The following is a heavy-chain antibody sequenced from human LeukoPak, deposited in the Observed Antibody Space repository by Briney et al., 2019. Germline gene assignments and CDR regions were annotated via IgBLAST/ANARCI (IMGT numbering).Heavy chain of an antibody. Sequence: PGGSLRLSCAASGFTFSSYWMHWVRQVPGKGLVWVSVIYSGGGTYYADSVKGRFTISRDNSKNTLFLQMNSLRAEDTAVYYCARELTTFYYDISGYYGHAFDIWGQGTMVTVSS. V-gene: IGHV3-66*01. J-gene: IGHJ3*02. CDR2: IYSGGGT. CDR1: GFTFSSYW. D-gene: IGHD3-22*01. CDR3: ARELTTFYYDISGYYGHAFDI.